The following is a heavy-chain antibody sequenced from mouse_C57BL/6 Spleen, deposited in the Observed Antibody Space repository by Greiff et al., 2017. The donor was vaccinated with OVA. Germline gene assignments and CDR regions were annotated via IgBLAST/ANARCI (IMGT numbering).Heavy chain of an antibody. V-gene: IGHV5-16*01. CDR1: GFTFSDYY. Sequence: EVHLVESEGGLVQPGSSMKLSCTASGFTFSDYYMAWVRQVPEKGLEWVANINYDGSSTYYLDSLKSRFIISRDNAKNILYLQMSSLKSEDTATYYCARADSSGYLYAMDYWGQGTSVTVSS. CDR3: ARADSSGYLYAMDY. J-gene: IGHJ4*01. D-gene: IGHD3-2*02. CDR2: INYDGSST.